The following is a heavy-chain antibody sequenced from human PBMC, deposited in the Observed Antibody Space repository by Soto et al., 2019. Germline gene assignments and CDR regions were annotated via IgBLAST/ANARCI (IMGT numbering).Heavy chain of an antibody. V-gene: IGHV3-33*01. CDR2: IWYDGSNK. D-gene: IGHD3-10*01. CDR3: ARDFTYYYGSGSYALDY. Sequence: QVQLVESGGGVVQPGRSLRLSCAASGFTFSSYGMHWVRQAPGKGLEWVAVIWYDGSNKYYADSVKGRFTISRDNSNNTLYLQMNSLRAEDTAVYYCARDFTYYYGSGSYALDYWGQGTLVTVSS. J-gene: IGHJ4*02. CDR1: GFTFSSYG.